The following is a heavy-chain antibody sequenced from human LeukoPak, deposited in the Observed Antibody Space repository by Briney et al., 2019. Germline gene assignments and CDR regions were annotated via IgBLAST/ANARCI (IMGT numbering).Heavy chain of an antibody. D-gene: IGHD6-19*01. CDR1: GFTFSSYA. CDR3: AKGSSSGFDP. J-gene: IGHJ5*02. CDR2: ISYDGSNK. Sequence: GGSLRLSCAASGFTFSSYAMHWVRQAPGKGLEWVAVISYDGSNKYYADSVKGRFTISRDNSKNTLYLQMNSLRAEDTAVYYCAKGSSSGFDPWGQGTLVTVSS. V-gene: IGHV3-30*04.